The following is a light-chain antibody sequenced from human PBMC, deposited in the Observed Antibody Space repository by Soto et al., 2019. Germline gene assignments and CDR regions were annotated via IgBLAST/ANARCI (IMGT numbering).Light chain of an antibody. J-gene: IGKJ1*01. CDR3: QQYNRHWT. CDR2: DTS. V-gene: IGKV1-5*01. CDR1: DSVSRW. Sequence: DIQMTQSPSILSASVGDRVTITCRASDSVSRWLAWYQQKPGRAPRLLIYDTSNLESGVPPRFSGSGSGTEFSLTISSLQPDDFATYICQQYNRHWTFGQGTKVDIK.